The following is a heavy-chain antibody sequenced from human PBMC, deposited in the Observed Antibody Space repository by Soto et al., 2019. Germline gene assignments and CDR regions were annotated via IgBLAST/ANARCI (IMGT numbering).Heavy chain of an antibody. D-gene: IGHD2-2*01. Sequence: QVQLVESGGGVVQPGRSLRLSCTASGFTFSGYAFHWVRQAPGKGLEWVALISFGGREISYADSVKGRFTVSRDNSENTVALPMAYLTPQAAAVYFCARAYCGPTSCYHLGGPQYIDYYAMDVWGQGTTVTVSS. CDR3: ARAYCGPTSCYHLGGPQYIDYYAMDV. CDR1: GFTFSGYA. CDR2: ISFGGREI. V-gene: IGHV3-30*04. J-gene: IGHJ6*02.